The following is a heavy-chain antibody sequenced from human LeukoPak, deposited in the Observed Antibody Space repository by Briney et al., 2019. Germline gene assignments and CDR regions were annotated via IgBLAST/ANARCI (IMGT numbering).Heavy chain of an antibody. CDR1: GFTFSNYG. V-gene: IGHV3-30*02. Sequence: GGSLRLSCATSGFTFSNYGMHWVRQAPGKGLEWVAFIRFDGSTKYYADSVKGRFTISRDNAKNSLYLQMNSLRAEDTAVYYCAKLGITMTGGVWGKGTTVTISS. CDR3: AKLGITMTGGV. CDR2: IRFDGSTK. D-gene: IGHD3-10*02. J-gene: IGHJ6*04.